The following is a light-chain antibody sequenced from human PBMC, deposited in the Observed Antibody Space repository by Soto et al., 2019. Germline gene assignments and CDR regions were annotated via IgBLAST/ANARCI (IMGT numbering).Light chain of an antibody. J-gene: IGLJ2*01. CDR1: DSNIGAGYD. Sequence: QPVLTQPPSVSGAPGQRVTISCTGGDSNIGAGYDVHWYQQLPGTAPKLLIYGNSNRPSGVPDRFSGSKSGTSASLAITGLQTEDEADYYCQSYDSSLSGVVFGGGTKVTVL. V-gene: IGLV1-40*01. CDR2: GNS. CDR3: QSYDSSLSGVV.